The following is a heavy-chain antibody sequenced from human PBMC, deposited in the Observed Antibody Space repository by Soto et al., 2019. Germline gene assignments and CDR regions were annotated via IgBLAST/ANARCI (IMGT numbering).Heavy chain of an antibody. CDR3: AGVGGGSGWGGMDV. V-gene: IGHV4-31*03. J-gene: IGHJ6*02. Sequence: QVQLQESGPGLVKPSQTLSLTCTVSGGSISSGGYYWSWIRQHPGKGLEWIGYIYYSGSTYYNPSLTSRVTIAVDTSKTHFSVKLSSVTAADTAVYYGAGVGGGSGWGGMDVWGQGTTVTVSS. CDR1: GGSISSGGYY. CDR2: IYYSGST. D-gene: IGHD3-16*01.